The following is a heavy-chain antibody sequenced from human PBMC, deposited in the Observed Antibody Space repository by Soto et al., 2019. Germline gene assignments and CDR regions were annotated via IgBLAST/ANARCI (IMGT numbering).Heavy chain of an antibody. CDR3: ARGLAGRSSSWYDY. V-gene: IGHV4-34*01. J-gene: IGHJ4*02. CDR2: VNHVGST. Sequence: PSETLSLTCAVYGGSFSGSYWTWIRQPPGKGLEWIGEVNHVGSTNYNPSLKSRVTISVDTSKNQFSLNLNSVTAADTAVYYCARGLAGRSSSWYDYWGQGTLVTVSS. CDR1: GGSFSGSY. D-gene: IGHD6-13*01.